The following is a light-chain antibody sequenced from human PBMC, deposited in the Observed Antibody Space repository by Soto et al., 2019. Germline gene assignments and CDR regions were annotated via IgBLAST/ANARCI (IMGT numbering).Light chain of an antibody. CDR3: QQYGSSPRT. J-gene: IGKJ1*01. CDR1: QSVSSTY. CDR2: DAS. Sequence: EMVLTQSPGTLSSSPGETATLSCRASQSVSSTYLAWYQQQPAQAPRLLIYDASSRATGIPDRFSGSGSGTDFTVTISRLEPEGFAVYYCQQYGSSPRTFGQGTKVDI. V-gene: IGKV3-20*01.